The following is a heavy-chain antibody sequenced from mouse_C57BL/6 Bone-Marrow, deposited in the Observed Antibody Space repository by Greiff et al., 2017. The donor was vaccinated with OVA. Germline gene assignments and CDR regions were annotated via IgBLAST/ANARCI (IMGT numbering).Heavy chain of an antibody. CDR2: IHPNSGST. V-gene: IGHV1-64*01. Sequence: QVQLQQPGAELVKPGASVKLSCKASGYTFTSYWMHWVKQRPGQGLEWIGMIHPNSGSTNYNEKFKSKATLTVDKSSSTAYMQLSSLTSEDSAVYYCARDGYWRYFVVWGTGTTVTVSS. CDR1: GYTFTSYW. J-gene: IGHJ1*03. CDR3: ARDGYWRYFVV. D-gene: IGHD2-3*01.